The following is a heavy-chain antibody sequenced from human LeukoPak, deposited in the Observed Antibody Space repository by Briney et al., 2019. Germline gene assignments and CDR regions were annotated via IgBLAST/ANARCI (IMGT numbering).Heavy chain of an antibody. CDR2: IIPILGIA. J-gene: IGHJ4*02. CDR1: GGTFSSYT. V-gene: IGHV1-69*04. Sequence: SVKVSCKASGGTFSSYTISWVRQAPGQGLEWMGRIIPILGIANYAQKFQGRVTITADKSTSTAYMELSSLRSEDTAVYYCARDTHYYDSTPYYFDYWGQGTLVTVSS. D-gene: IGHD3-22*01. CDR3: ARDTHYYDSTPYYFDY.